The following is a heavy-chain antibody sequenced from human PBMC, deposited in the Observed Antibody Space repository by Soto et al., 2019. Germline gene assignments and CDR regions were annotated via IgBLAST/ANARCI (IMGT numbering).Heavy chain of an antibody. J-gene: IGHJ2*01. V-gene: IGHV4-59*11. D-gene: IGHD3-16*01. Sequence: QVQLQESGPGLVKPSETLSLTCTVSGGSISSHYWSWIRQPPGKGLEWIEYIYYSGSNNYNPSHKRRGTQAVDKYANQSTLKLDSVTAADTYVYYCARGWGGYFDLWGLGALGTVTS. CDR1: GGSISSHY. CDR3: ARGWGGYFDL. CDR2: IYYSGSN.